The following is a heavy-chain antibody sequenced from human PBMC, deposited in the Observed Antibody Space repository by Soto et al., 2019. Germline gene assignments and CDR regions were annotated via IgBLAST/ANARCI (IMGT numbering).Heavy chain of an antibody. CDR3: ARLDSSGYYYFDY. CDR2: IYYSGST. J-gene: IGHJ4*02. D-gene: IGHD3-22*01. CDR1: GGSISSYY. V-gene: IGHV4-59*08. Sequence: SETLSLTCTVSGGSISSYYWSWIRQPPGKGLEWIGYIYYSGSTNYNPSLKSQVTISVDTPKNHFSLKLSSVTAADTAVYYCARLDSSGYYYFDYWGQGTLVTVSS.